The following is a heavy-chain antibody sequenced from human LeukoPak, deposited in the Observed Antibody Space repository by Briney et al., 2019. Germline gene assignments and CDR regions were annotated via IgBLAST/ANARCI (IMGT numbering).Heavy chain of an antibody. V-gene: IGHV3-53*04. Sequence: GGSLRLSCAVSGFSVSINYMSWVRQAPGKGLEWVSDIHSGGNTDYADSVKGRFTISRRNSNNTLYLHMNRLTPEDTAVYYCARGWDAFDIWGQGTMVTVSS. CDR2: IHSGGNT. CDR1: GFSVSINY. J-gene: IGHJ3*02. CDR3: ARGWDAFDI.